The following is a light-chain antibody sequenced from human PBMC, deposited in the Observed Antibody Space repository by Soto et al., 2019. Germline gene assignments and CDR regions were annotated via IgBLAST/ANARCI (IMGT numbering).Light chain of an antibody. CDR1: QSVSSSY. CDR2: GAS. CDR3: QQYGSSPFT. Sequence: EIVLTQSPGTLSLSPGERATLSCRASQSVSSSYLAWYQQNPGQAPRLLIYGASSTATGIPDRFSGSGSGTDFTLTISRLEPEDFAVYYCQQYGSSPFTFGPGTKVDIK. J-gene: IGKJ3*01. V-gene: IGKV3-20*01.